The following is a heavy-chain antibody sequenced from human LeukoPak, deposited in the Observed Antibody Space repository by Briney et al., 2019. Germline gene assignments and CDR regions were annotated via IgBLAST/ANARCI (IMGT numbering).Heavy chain of an antibody. J-gene: IGHJ4*02. D-gene: IGHD5-18*01. CDR2: IYYSGST. CDR3: ASGYSYGFDY. V-gene: IGHV4-59*01. Sequence: PSETLSLTCTVSGGSISNYYWSWIRQPPGKGLEWIGYIYYSGSTNYNPSLKSRVTISVDTSKNQFSLKLSSVTAADTAVYYCASGYSYGFDYWGQGTLVTVSS. CDR1: GGSISNYY.